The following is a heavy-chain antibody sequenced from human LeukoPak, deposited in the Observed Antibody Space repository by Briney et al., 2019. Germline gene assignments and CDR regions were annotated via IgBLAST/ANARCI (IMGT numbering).Heavy chain of an antibody. J-gene: IGHJ4*02. Sequence: GGSLRLSCAASGFTFSSYVMHWVRQAPGKGLEWVAVISYDGSNKYYADSVKGRFTISRDNSKNTLYLQMNSLRAEDTAVYYCARASYYYDSSGYLDYWGQGTLVTVSS. CDR1: GFTFSSYV. CDR2: ISYDGSNK. CDR3: ARASYYYDSSGYLDY. D-gene: IGHD3-22*01. V-gene: IGHV3-30*04.